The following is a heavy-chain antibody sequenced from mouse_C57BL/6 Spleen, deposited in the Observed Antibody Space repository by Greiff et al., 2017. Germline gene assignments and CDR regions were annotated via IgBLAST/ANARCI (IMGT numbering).Heavy chain of an antibody. J-gene: IGHJ1*03. D-gene: IGHD1-1*01. CDR2: IDPETGGT. Sequence: QVQLKESGAELVRPGASVTLSCKASGYTFTDDEMHWVKQTPVHGLEWIGAIDPETGGTAYNQKFKGKAILTADKSSSTAYMELRSLTSEDSAVYYCTRRTVVAERYFDVWGTGTTVTVSS. CDR3: TRRTVVAERYFDV. V-gene: IGHV1-15*01. CDR1: GYTFTDDE.